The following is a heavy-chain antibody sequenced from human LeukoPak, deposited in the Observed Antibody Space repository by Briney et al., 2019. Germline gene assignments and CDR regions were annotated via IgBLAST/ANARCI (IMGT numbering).Heavy chain of an antibody. D-gene: IGHD4-17*01. CDR3: ASCYGDYERGGIDAFDI. V-gene: IGHV4-59*01. CDR2: IYYSGST. J-gene: IGHJ3*02. CDR1: GGSISSYY. Sequence: SETLSLTCTVSGGSISSYYWSWIRQPPGKGLEWIGYIYYSGSTNYNPSLKSRVTISVDTSKNQFSLKLSSVTAADTAVYYCASCYGDYERGGIDAFDIWGQGTMVTVSS.